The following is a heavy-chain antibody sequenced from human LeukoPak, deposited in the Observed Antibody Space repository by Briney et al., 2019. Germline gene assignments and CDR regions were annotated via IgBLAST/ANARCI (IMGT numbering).Heavy chain of an antibody. J-gene: IGHJ6*02. CDR3: ARDDTYYYGSGSQTYYYYYGMDV. CDR1: GFTFSSYW. CDR2: IKQDGSEK. Sequence: GGSLRLSCAASGFTFSSYWTSWVRQAPGKGLEWVANIKQDGSEKYYVDSVKGRFTISRDNPKNSLYLQMNSLRAEDTAVYYCARDDTYYYGSGSQTYYYYYGMDVWGQGTTVTVSS. D-gene: IGHD3-10*01. V-gene: IGHV3-7*01.